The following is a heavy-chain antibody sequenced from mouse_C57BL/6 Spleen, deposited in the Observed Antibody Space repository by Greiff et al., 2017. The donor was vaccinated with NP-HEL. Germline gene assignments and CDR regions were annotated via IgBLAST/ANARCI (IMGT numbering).Heavy chain of an antibody. D-gene: IGHD3-3*01. CDR3: ARSGLGQYYFDY. CDR1: GYTFTSYW. Sequence: QVQLQQPGAELVKPGASVKLSCKASGYTFTSYWMHWVKQRPGKGLEWIGQIYPGDGDTNYNGKFKGKATLTADKSSSTAYMQLSSLTSEDSAVYFCARSGLGQYYFDYWGQGTTLTVSS. V-gene: IGHV1-80*01. J-gene: IGHJ2*01. CDR2: IYPGDGDT.